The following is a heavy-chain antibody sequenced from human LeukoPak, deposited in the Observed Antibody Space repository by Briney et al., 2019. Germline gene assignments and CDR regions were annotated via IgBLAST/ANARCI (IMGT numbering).Heavy chain of an antibody. CDR2: IYPGDSET. Sequence: GESLKISCKGSGYSFTSYWIGWVRQMPGKGLEWMGVIYPGDSETRYSPSFQGQVTISADKSIGTAYLQWSSLKASDTAMYYCARAQGILVAGPYYFDYWGQGTLVTVSS. D-gene: IGHD6-19*01. V-gene: IGHV5-51*01. CDR1: GYSFTSYW. J-gene: IGHJ4*02. CDR3: ARAQGILVAGPYYFDY.